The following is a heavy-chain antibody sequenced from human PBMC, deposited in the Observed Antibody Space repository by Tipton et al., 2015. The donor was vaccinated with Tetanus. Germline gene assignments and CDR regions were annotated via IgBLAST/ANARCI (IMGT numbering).Heavy chain of an antibody. J-gene: IGHJ6*02. CDR1: GYTFTSYG. CDR2: ISAYNGNT. CDR3: ARTLRSYYYYYGMDV. V-gene: IGHV1-18*01. D-gene: IGHD2-15*01. Sequence: QSGAEVKKPGASVKASCKASGYTFTSYGISWVRQAPGQGLEWMGWISAYNGNTNYAQELQGRVTMTTDTSTSTAYMELRSLRSDDTAVYYCARTLRSYYYYYGMDVWGQGTTVTVSS.